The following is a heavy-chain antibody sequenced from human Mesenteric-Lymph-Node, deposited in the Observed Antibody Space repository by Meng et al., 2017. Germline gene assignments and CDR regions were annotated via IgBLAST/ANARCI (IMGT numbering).Heavy chain of an antibody. CDR2: ISYDGSNK. D-gene: IGHD6-6*01. CDR3: ARDLRRQLVASFDY. CDR1: GFTFSSYA. Sequence: GESLKISCAASGFTFSSYAMHWVRQAPGKGLEWVAGISYDGSNKYYADSVKGRFTISRDNSKNTLYLQMNSLRAEDTAVYYCARDLRRQLVASFDYWGQGTLVTVSS. V-gene: IGHV3-30*01. J-gene: IGHJ4*02.